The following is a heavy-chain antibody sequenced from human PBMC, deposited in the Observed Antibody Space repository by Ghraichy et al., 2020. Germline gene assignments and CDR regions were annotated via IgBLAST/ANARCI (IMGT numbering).Heavy chain of an antibody. CDR2: INHFGTT. Sequence: SQTLSLTCAVYGGSFSGYPWSWIRQPPGKGLEWIGAINHFGTTNYNPSLRSRLTMSVDTSKNQFSLRLSSVTAADAAVYFCSRGRSAIRGDYDDESYYYYSDVWGKGTAVTVSS. V-gene: IGHV4-34*01. J-gene: IGHJ6*03. D-gene: IGHD4-17*01. CDR3: SRGRSAIRGDYDDESYYYYSDV. CDR1: GGSFSGYP.